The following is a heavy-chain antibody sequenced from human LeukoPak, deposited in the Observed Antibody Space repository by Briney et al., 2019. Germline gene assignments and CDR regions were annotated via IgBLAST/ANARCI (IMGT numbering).Heavy chain of an antibody. D-gene: IGHD3-22*01. CDR1: GFTFSPYA. J-gene: IGHJ1*01. CDR3: AKDLGYDSSGYYWLWYFQH. CDR2: ISGSGRGSNT. V-gene: IGHV3-23*01. Sequence: GGSLRLSCAASGFTFSPYAMSWVRQAPGKGLEWVSNISGSGRGSNTYYADSVKGRFTISRDNSKNTLYLQMNSLRAEDTAVYYCAKDLGYDSSGYYWLWYFQHWGQGTLVTVSS.